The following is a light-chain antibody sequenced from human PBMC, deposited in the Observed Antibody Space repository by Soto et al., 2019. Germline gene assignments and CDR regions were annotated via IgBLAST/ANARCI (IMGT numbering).Light chain of an antibody. Sequence: QSALTQPASVSGSPGQSITISCIGTSSDVGGYNYVSWYQHHPGKAPKLMIYEVTDRPSGVSNRFSGSKSGNTASLTISGLQAEDEADYYCSSYTSSSTLYVFGTGTKVTVL. CDR2: EVT. CDR1: SSDVGGYNY. J-gene: IGLJ1*01. CDR3: SSYTSSSTLYV. V-gene: IGLV2-14*01.